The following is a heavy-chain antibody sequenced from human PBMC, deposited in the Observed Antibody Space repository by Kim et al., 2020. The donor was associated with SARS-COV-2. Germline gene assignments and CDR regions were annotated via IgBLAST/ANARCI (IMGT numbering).Heavy chain of an antibody. CDR1: GFTFSNAW. CDR2: IKSKTDGGTT. V-gene: IGHV3-15*01. D-gene: IGHD2-2*02. CDR3: TTNLWGVVVPAAIKVRDAFDI. Sequence: GGSLRLSCAASGFTFSNAWMSWVRQAPGKGLEWVGRIKSKTDGGTTDYAAPVKGRFTISRDDSKNTLYLQMNSLKTEDTAVYYCTTNLWGVVVPAAIKVRDAFDIWGQGTMVTVSS. J-gene: IGHJ3*02.